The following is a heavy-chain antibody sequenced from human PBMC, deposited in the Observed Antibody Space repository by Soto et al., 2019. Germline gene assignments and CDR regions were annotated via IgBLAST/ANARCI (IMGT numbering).Heavy chain of an antibody. CDR3: ARGIAADYYYYGMDV. CDR2: IIPIFGTA. V-gene: IGHV1-69*13. J-gene: IGHJ6*02. Sequence: ASVKVSCKASGGTFSSYAISWVRQAPGQGLEWMGGIIPIFGTANYAQKFQGRVTITADESTSTAYMELSSLRSVDTAVYYCARGIAADYYYYGMDVWGQGTTVTVSS. D-gene: IGHD6-13*01. CDR1: GGTFSSYA.